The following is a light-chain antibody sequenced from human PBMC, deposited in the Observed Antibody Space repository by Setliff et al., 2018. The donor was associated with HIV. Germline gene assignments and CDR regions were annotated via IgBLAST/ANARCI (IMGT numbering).Light chain of an antibody. J-gene: IGLJ1*01. CDR2: DDR. CDR1: NIGSES. V-gene: IGLV3-21*03. CDR3: QVWDSSSDHHV. Sequence: SYELTQPPSVSVAPGKTARITCGGNNIGSESVHWYQQKPGRAPVLVVYDDRDRPSGIPERFSGSNSGNTATLTISRVEAGDEADYYCQVWDSSSDHHVFGTGTKVTVL.